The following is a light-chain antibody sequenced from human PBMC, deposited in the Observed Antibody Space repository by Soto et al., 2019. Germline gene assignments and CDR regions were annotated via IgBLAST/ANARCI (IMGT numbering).Light chain of an antibody. CDR1: SSNIGSNT. CDR3: AAWDDSLNGLYV. Sequence: QSVLTQPPSASGTPGQRVTISCSGSSSNIGSNTVNWYQQLPGTAPKLLIYTNNQRPSGVPDRFSGSKSGTSASLAISGLQSEDEADYDSAAWDDSLNGLYVFGTGTKVTDL. J-gene: IGLJ1*01. V-gene: IGLV1-44*01. CDR2: TNN.